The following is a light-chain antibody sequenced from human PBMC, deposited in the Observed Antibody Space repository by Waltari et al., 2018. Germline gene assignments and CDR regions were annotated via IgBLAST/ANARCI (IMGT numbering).Light chain of an antibody. Sequence: IVLTQSPGTLSLSQGERATLSCRASQSVSRYIAWYQQRPGQAPRLLIYAASTKATGIPGRFSGSGYGTDFTLTISRLEPEEFAVYYWQNHERLPATFGQGTKVEIK. J-gene: IGKJ1*01. V-gene: IGKV3-20*01. CDR3: QNHERLPAT. CDR2: AAS. CDR1: QSVSRY.